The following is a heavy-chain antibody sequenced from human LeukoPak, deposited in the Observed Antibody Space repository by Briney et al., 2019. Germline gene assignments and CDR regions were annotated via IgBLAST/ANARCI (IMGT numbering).Heavy chain of an antibody. V-gene: IGHV4-39*07. CDR1: GGSISSSSYY. J-gene: IGHJ6*02. CDR3: ASAASKVEYYGMDV. D-gene: IGHD5-18*01. CDR2: IYYSGST. Sequence: PSETLSLTCTVSGGSISSSSYYWGWIRQPPGKGLEWIGSIYYSGSTYYNPSLKSRVTISVDTSKNQFSLKLNSVTAADTAVYYCASAASKVEYYGMDVWGQGTTVTVSS.